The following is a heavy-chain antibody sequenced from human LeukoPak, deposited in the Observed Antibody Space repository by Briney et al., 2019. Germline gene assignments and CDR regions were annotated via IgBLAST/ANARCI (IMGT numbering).Heavy chain of an antibody. CDR3: ARVRAGYWFDY. D-gene: IGHD6-13*01. CDR2: ISSSSSTI. CDR1: GFTFSSYS. J-gene: IGHJ4*02. V-gene: IGHV3-48*01. Sequence: PGGSLRLSCAASGFTFSSYSMNWVRQAPGKGLEWVSYISSSSSTISYADSVKGRFTISRDNAKNSLYLQMNSLRAEDTAVYYCARVRAGYWFDYWDQGTLVTVSS.